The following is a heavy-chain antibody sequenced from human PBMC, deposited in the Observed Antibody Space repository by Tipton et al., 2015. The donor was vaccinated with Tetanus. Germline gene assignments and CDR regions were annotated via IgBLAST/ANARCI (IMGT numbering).Heavy chain of an antibody. CDR3: ARGLGGSGSYYSRDFDY. CDR1: GYTLTSHD. Sequence: QLVQSGAEVKKPGASVKVSCKASGYTLTSHDINWVRQATGQGLEWMGWMNPNSGNTGYAQKFQGRVTMTRNTSISTAYMELSSLRSEDTAVYYCARGLGGSGSYYSRDFDYWGQGTLVTVSS. V-gene: IGHV1-8*01. D-gene: IGHD3-10*01. J-gene: IGHJ4*02. CDR2: MNPNSGNT.